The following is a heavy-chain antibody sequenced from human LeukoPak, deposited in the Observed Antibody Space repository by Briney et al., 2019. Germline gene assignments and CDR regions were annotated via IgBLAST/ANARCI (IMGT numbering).Heavy chain of an antibody. CDR1: GFTFSSYG. D-gene: IGHD6-13*01. V-gene: IGHV3-30*02. CDR3: AKDLGIAAAGTDY. CDR2: IRYDGSNK. Sequence: TGGSLRLSCAASGFTFSSYGMHWVRQAPGKGLEWVAFIRYDGSNKYYADSVKGRFTISRDNSKNTLYLQMNSLRAEDTAVYYCAKDLGIAAAGTDYWGQGTLVTVSS. J-gene: IGHJ4*02.